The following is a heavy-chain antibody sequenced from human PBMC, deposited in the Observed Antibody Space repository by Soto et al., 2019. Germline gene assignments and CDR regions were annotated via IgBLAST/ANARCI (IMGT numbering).Heavy chain of an antibody. Sequence: QVQLVESGGGVVQPGRSLRLSCAASGFTLGSYGMNWVRKAPGKGLGWVAVIWNDGSDKYYADSVKGRFTISRDNSKNTLYLQMNSLRAEDTAVYYCARGAPQQLPGYFQYWGQGTLVTVSS. CDR1: GFTLGSYG. V-gene: IGHV3-33*01. D-gene: IGHD6-13*01. CDR3: ARGAPQQLPGYFQY. J-gene: IGHJ1*01. CDR2: IWNDGSDK.